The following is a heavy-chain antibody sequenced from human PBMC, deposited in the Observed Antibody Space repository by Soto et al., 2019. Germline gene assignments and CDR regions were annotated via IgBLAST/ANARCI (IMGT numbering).Heavy chain of an antibody. CDR3: VRDPPGAN. J-gene: IGHJ4*02. Sequence: EVPLVDSGGALVQPGGSLRLSCAASGFIFSNYWMTWVRQAPGKGLEWVANIKQDGSEKNYVDSVKGRFTISRDNAKNSVYLQMNSLRAEDTAMYYCVRDPPGANWGQGTLVTVSS. CDR2: IKQDGSEK. CDR1: GFIFSNYW. V-gene: IGHV3-7*04.